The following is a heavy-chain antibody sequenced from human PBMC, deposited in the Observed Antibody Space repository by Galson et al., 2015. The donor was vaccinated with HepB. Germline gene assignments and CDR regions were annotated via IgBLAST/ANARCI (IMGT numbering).Heavy chain of an antibody. D-gene: IGHD2-2*01. CDR1: GLTLSSYS. Sequence: SLRLSCAASGLTLSSYSMNWVRQAPGKGLEWVSYISSASITIYYADSVKGRFTISRDNAKNSLYLQMNSLRAEDTAVYYCARGSPAAIGYYYYGLDVWGQGTTVTVSS. V-gene: IGHV3-48*04. CDR2: ISSASITI. J-gene: IGHJ6*02. CDR3: ARGSPAAIGYYYYGLDV.